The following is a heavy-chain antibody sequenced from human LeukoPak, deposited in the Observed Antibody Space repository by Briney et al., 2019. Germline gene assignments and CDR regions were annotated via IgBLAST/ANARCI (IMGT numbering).Heavy chain of an antibody. CDR1: GGSISSYY. CDR3: AGDRVTGGMVRGVPGPYGMDV. J-gene: IGHJ6*02. D-gene: IGHD3-10*01. CDR2: IYTSGST. V-gene: IGHV4-4*07. Sequence: SETLSLTCTVSGGSISSYYWSWLRQPAGKGLEWIGRIYTSGSTNYNPSLKSRVTMSVDTSKNQFSLKLSSVTAADRAVYYCAGDRVTGGMVRGVPGPYGMDVWGQGTTVTVSS.